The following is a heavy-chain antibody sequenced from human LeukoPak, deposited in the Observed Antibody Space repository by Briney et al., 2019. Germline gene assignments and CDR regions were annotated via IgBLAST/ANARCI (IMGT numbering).Heavy chain of an antibody. V-gene: IGHV3-33*01. CDR2: IWYDGSNK. CDR3: ARARITMVRGGYDY. J-gene: IGHJ4*02. CDR1: GFTFSSYG. D-gene: IGHD3-10*01. Sequence: GGSLRLSCAASGFTFSSYGMHWVRQAPGKGLEWVVVIWYDGSNKYYADSVKGRFTISRDNSKNTLYLQMNSLRAEDTAVYYCARARITMVRGGYDYWGQGTLVTVSS.